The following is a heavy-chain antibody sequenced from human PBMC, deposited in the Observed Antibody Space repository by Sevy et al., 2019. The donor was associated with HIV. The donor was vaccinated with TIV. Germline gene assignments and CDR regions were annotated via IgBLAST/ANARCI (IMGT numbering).Heavy chain of an antibody. V-gene: IGHV3-30-3*01. J-gene: IGHJ6*02. CDR3: ARVSNSGYYYYYAIDV. CDR2: ISYDGINK. D-gene: IGHD1-26*01. CDR1: GFIFSNYA. Sequence: GGSLRLSCAASGFIFSNYAMHWVRQAPGKGLEWVAVISYDGINKYYADSVKGRFTISRDNSKNTLQVQINSMSAEDTAVYYCARVSNSGYYYYYAIDVWGQGTTVTVSS.